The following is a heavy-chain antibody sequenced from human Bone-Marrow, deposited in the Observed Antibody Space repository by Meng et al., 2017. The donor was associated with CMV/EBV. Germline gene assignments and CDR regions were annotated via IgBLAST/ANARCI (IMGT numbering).Heavy chain of an antibody. J-gene: IGHJ4*02. CDR2: INPNSGGT. CDR1: GYTFTGYY. V-gene: IGHV1-2*02. CDR3: ASGPKRSTIVVVPAAIRETDY. Sequence: ASVKVSCKASGYTFTGYYMHWVRQAPGQGLEWMGWINPNSGGTNYAQKFQGRVTMTRDTSISTAYMELSRLRSDDTAVYYCASGPKRSTIVVVPAAIRETDYWGQGTLVTVSS. D-gene: IGHD2-2*02.